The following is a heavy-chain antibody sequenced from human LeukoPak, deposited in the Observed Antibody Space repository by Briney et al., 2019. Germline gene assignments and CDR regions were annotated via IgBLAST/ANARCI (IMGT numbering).Heavy chain of an antibody. CDR2: INPSGGST. Sequence: ASVKVSCKPTGYTFTSYGISWVRQAPGQELEWIGIINPSGGSTSYAQKFQGRVTMTTDTSTSTAYMQLRSLRSDDTAVYYCARDGYYYGSGSSGIPDYWGQGTLVTVSS. CDR1: GYTFTSYG. J-gene: IGHJ4*02. D-gene: IGHD3-10*01. CDR3: ARDGYYYGSGSSGIPDY. V-gene: IGHV1-18*01.